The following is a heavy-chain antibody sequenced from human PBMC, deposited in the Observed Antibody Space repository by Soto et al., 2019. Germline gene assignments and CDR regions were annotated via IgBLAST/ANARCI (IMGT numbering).Heavy chain of an antibody. CDR3: ARASIAAAGYYFDY. CDR2: IYSGGST. Sequence: EVQLVESGGGLIQPGGSLRLSCAASGFTVSTNYMSWVRQAPGKGLEWGPVIYSGGSTYYADSMKGRFTISRDNSKNTLYLQMNSLRAEDTAVYYCARASIAAAGYYFDYLGQGTLVTVSS. CDR1: GFTVSTNY. V-gene: IGHV3-53*01. D-gene: IGHD6-13*01. J-gene: IGHJ4*02.